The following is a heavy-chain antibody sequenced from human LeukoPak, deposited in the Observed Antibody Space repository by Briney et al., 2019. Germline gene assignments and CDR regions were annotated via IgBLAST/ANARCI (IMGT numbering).Heavy chain of an antibody. V-gene: IGHV3-7*01. CDR3: ARHQNWNFGY. CDR2: INPDGSVG. Sequence: GGSLRLSCAASGLTVSSNYMTWVRQAPGKGLEWVANINPDGSVGDYVLSLKGRFTISRDNGKNSLYLQMNNLRDEDTAVYYCARHQNWNFGYWGQGTLVTVSS. J-gene: IGHJ4*02. CDR1: GLTVSSNY. D-gene: IGHD1-1*01.